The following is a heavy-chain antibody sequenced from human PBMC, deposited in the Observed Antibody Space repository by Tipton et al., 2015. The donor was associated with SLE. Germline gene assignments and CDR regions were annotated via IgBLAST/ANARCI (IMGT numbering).Heavy chain of an antibody. CDR1: GFTFSSYG. CDR2: IRYDGSNK. J-gene: IGHJ4*02. Sequence: SLRLSCAASGFTFSSYGMHWVRQAPGKGLEWVTFIRYDGSNKYYADSVKGRFTISRDNSKNTLYLQMNSLRAEDTAVYYCAKGRSSGWYGGMDYWGQGTLVTVSS. CDR3: AKGRSSGWYGGMDY. V-gene: IGHV3-30*02. D-gene: IGHD6-19*01.